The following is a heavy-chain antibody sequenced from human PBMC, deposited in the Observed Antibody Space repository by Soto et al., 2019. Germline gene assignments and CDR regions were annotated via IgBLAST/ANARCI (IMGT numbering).Heavy chain of an antibody. V-gene: IGHV3-30-3*01. Sequence: QVQLVESGGGVVQPGRSLRLSCAASGFTFSSYAMHWVRQAPGKGLEWVAVISDDGSNKYYADPVKGQFTIPRDNSKNTLYLQMNSLRAEDTAVYYCARDGSVVDTGMDGWGQGTTVTVSS. CDR2: ISDDGSNK. CDR1: GFTFSSYA. CDR3: ARDGSVVDTGMDG. D-gene: IGHD2-21*01. J-gene: IGHJ6*02.